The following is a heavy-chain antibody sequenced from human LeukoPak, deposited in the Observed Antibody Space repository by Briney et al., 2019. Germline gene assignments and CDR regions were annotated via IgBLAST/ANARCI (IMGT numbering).Heavy chain of an antibody. Sequence: PGGSLRLSCAASGFSFNSYSMNWVRQAPGKGLEWVSYISSGSRTIYYADSVKGRFTIPRDNAKNSLYLQMNSLRDEDTAVYYCARDRGTGYSGYDYSDYWGQGTLVTVSS. CDR1: GFSFNSYS. J-gene: IGHJ4*02. CDR2: ISSGSRTI. D-gene: IGHD5-12*01. V-gene: IGHV3-48*02. CDR3: ARDRGTGYSGYDYSDY.